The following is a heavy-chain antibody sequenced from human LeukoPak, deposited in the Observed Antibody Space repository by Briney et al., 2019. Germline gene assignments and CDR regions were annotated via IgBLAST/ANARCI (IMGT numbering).Heavy chain of an antibody. D-gene: IGHD3-3*02. V-gene: IGHV3-48*02. CDR1: GFTFSSYS. J-gene: IGHJ4*02. CDR3: AGEVSTMISGSDY. CDR2: ISSSSGTI. Sequence: GGSLRLSCVASGFTFSSYSMNWVRQAPGKGLEWVSYISSSSGTIYYADSVKGRFTISRDNAKNSLYLQMNSLRDEDTAVYYCAGEVSTMISGSDYWGQGTLVTVSS.